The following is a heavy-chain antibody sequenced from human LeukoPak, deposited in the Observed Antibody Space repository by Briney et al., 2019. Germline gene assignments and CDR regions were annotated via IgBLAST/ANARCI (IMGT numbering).Heavy chain of an antibody. CDR1: GYTFTGYY. CDR3: ARGRDYGSYFDY. J-gene: IGHJ4*02. V-gene: IGHV1-2*02. Sequence: ASVKVSCKASGYTFTGYYMHWVRQAPGQGLELMGWINPNSGGTNYAQKFQGRVTMTRDTSISTAYMELSRLRSDDTAVYYCARGRDYGSYFDYWGQGTLVTVSS. CDR2: INPNSGGT. D-gene: IGHD1-26*01.